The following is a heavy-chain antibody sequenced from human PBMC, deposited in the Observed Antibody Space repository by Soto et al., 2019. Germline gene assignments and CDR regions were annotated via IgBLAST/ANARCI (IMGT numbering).Heavy chain of an antibody. CDR1: GFTFSTYW. D-gene: IGHD3-22*01. J-gene: IGHJ4*02. CDR3: AAGGSGYYAN. V-gene: IGHV3-74*01. CDR2: IKTDGTYA. Sequence: EVQLVESGGALVQPGGSLRLSCAASGFTFSTYWMHWVRQAPGKGLLWVSRIKTDGTYATYADSVKGRFTISRDNGKNTLYLQMTSLRVEDAAVYYCAAGGSGYYANWGQGTLVTFSS.